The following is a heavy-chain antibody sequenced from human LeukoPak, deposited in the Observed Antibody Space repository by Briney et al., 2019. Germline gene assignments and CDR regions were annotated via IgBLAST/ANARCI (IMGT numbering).Heavy chain of an antibody. CDR3: AKIMRRQQLARLGVFDY. J-gene: IGHJ4*02. D-gene: IGHD6-13*01. CDR2: ISASGGTT. Sequence: TGGSLRPSCAASGFTFSNYAISWVRQAPGKGLELVSSISASGGTTYYAASVKGRFTISRDNSKSTLYLQINSLRVEDTAVYHCAKIMRRQQLARLGVFDYWGQGTLVTVSS. V-gene: IGHV3-23*01. CDR1: GFTFSNYA.